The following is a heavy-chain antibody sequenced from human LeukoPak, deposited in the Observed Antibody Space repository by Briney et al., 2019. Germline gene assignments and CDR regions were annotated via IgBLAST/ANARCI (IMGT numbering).Heavy chain of an antibody. V-gene: IGHV3-33*01. Sequence: GGSLRLSCAASGFTFSSYGMHWSRQAPGKGLEWVAVIWYDGSNKNYADSVKGRFTISRDNSKNTLYLQMYSLRAEDTAVYYCARGKIKRYFDWLSPDYWGQGTLVTVSS. CDR3: ARGKIKRYFDWLSPDY. J-gene: IGHJ4*02. D-gene: IGHD3-9*01. CDR2: IWYDGSNK. CDR1: GFTFSSYG.